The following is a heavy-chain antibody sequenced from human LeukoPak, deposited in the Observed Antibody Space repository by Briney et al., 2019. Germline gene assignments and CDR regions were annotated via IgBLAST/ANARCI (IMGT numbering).Heavy chain of an antibody. CDR2: VYNRGST. CDR1: GGSLSRGRYY. CDR3: AREAGRGSGSCLTFDP. Sequence: SETLSLTCTVPGGSLSRGRYYWSWIRQPAGKGREWNGRVYNRGSTKYNPSLQSRVTISVDTSKKQFSLKLTSVTAADTAVYFFAREAGRGSGSCLTFDPWGQGILVTVSS. D-gene: IGHD3-10*01. V-gene: IGHV4-61*02. J-gene: IGHJ5*02.